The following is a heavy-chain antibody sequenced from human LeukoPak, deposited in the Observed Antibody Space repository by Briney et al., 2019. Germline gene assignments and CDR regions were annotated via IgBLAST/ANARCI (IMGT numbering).Heavy chain of an antibody. CDR3: ARGMRSYVVVPAATISGNNWFDP. Sequence: PGGSLRLSCTPSGFTFGAFAMSWFRQAPGKGLEWVSSISSSSSYIYYADSVKGRFTISRDNAKNSLYLQMNSLRAEDTAVYYCARGMRSYVVVPAATISGNNWFDPWGQGTLITVSS. CDR1: GFTFGAFA. CDR2: ISSSSSYI. D-gene: IGHD2-2*01. J-gene: IGHJ5*02. V-gene: IGHV3-21*01.